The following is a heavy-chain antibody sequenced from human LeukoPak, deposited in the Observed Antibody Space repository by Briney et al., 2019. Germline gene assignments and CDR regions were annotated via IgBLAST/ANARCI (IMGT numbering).Heavy chain of an antibody. V-gene: IGHV4-59*08. Sequence: SETLSLTCTVSGGSISSYYWSWLRQPPGKGLEYIGYTHYSGATNYNPSLKSRVTISVDTSKNQFSLKLSSVTAADTAVYYCARQKRRIAVAGTREYYFDYWGQGTLVTVSS. J-gene: IGHJ4*02. CDR1: GGSISSYY. CDR3: ARQKRRIAVAGTREYYFDY. CDR2: THYSGAT. D-gene: IGHD6-19*01.